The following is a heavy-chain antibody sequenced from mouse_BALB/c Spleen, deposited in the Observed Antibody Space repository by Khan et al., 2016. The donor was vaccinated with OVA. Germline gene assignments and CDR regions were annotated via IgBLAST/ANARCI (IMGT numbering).Heavy chain of an antibody. CDR1: GFSLTSYG. Sequence: VQLQESGPDLVAPSQSLSITCTVSGFSLTSYGVHWVRQPPGNGLEWLVVIWSDGITTYNSALKYRLSISKDNSKSQDILQMNSLQADDSAMYYCARHRFGYFDVWGAGTTVTVSS. V-gene: IGHV2-6-2*01. J-gene: IGHJ1*01. CDR3: ARHRFGYFDV. CDR2: IWSDGIT.